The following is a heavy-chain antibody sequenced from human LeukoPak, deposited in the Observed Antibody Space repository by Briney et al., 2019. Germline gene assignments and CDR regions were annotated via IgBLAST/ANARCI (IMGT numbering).Heavy chain of an antibody. Sequence: SETLSLTCTVSGDSISSDNYYWNWIRQPPGKGLEWIGYIYYSGSTYYNPSLKSRITISVDTSKNQFSLKLSSVTAADTAVYYCARASYSSSSARHIDYWGQGTLITVSS. J-gene: IGHJ4*02. D-gene: IGHD6-6*01. CDR2: IYYSGST. CDR3: ARASYSSSSARHIDY. CDR1: GDSISSDNYY. V-gene: IGHV4-30-4*01.